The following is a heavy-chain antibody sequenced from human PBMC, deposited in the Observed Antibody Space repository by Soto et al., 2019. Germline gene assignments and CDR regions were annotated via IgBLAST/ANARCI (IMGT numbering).Heavy chain of an antibody. Sequence: ASVKVSCKASGYTFTSYAMHWVRQAPGQRLEWMGWINAGNGNTKYSQKFQGWVTMTRDTSISTAYMELSRLRSDDTAVYYCARGRVVPAAMLYYYYGMDVWGQGTTVTVSS. J-gene: IGHJ6*02. CDR2: INAGNGNT. CDR1: GYTFTSYA. D-gene: IGHD2-2*01. V-gene: IGHV1-3*01. CDR3: ARGRVVPAAMLYYYYGMDV.